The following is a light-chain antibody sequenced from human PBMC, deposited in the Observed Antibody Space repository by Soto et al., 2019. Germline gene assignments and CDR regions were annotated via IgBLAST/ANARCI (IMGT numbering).Light chain of an antibody. CDR3: QQYNNWPPET. CDR1: QGISSN. J-gene: IGKJ1*01. CDR2: GAS. Sequence: IQLTQSPSSLSASVGDRVTITCRASQGISSNLAWYQQKPGRAPKLLIFGASTLQSGVPSRFSGSGSGTDFTLTISSLQSEDFAVYYCQQYNNWPPETFGQGTKVDIK. V-gene: IGKV1-9*01.